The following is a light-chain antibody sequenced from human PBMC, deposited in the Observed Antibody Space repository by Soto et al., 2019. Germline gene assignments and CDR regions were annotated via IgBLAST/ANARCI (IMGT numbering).Light chain of an antibody. V-gene: IGKV3-20*01. Sequence: EIVLTQSPGTLSLSPGERATLSCRASQSVRSNYLAWYQQKPGQAPRLFIYGASSGATGIPDRFSGSGSGTDFTLTISRLEPEDFAVYYCQQYDNSLWTFGQGTKVDIK. CDR1: QSVRSNY. J-gene: IGKJ1*01. CDR2: GAS. CDR3: QQYDNSLWT.